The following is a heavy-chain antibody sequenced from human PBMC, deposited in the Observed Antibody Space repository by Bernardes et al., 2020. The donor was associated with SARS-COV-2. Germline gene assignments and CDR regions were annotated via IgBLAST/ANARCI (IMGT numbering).Heavy chain of an antibody. CDR3: ARGEGSNYAWGYYGMDV. CDR1: GYTFTGYY. J-gene: IGHJ6*02. D-gene: IGHD4-4*01. V-gene: IGHV1-2*02. CDR2: INPNRGGT. Sequence: ASVKVSCKASGYTFTGYYMHWVRQAPGQGLEWMGWINPNRGGTNYAQKFQGRVTMTRDTSISTAYMELSRLRSDDTAVYYCARGEGSNYAWGYYGMDVWGQGTTVTVSS.